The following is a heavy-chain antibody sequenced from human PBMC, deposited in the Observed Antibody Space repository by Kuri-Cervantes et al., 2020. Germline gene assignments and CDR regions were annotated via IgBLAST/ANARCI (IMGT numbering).Heavy chain of an antibody. CDR1: GFTFSSYW. J-gene: IGHJ4*02. V-gene: IGHV3-7*01. Sequence: GESLKISCAASGFTFSSYWMSWVRQAPGKGLEWVANIKQDGSEKYYVDSVKGRFTISRDNAKNSLYLQMNSLRAEDTAVYYCARAIGDYAAYWGQGTLVTVSS. CDR3: ARAIGDYAAY. CDR2: IKQDGSEK. D-gene: IGHD4-17*01.